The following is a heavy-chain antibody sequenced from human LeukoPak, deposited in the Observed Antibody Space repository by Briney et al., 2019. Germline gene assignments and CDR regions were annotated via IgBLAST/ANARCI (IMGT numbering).Heavy chain of an antibody. Sequence: PGGSLRFSCAASGFTFDDYAMHWVRQAPGGGLEWVSGISWNSGSIGYADSVKGRFTISRDNAKNSLYLQMNSLRAEDTALYYCAKDMGSSGWHFDYWGQGTLVTVSS. CDR3: AKDMGSSGWHFDY. V-gene: IGHV3-9*01. CDR1: GFTFDDYA. D-gene: IGHD6-19*01. CDR2: ISWNSGSI. J-gene: IGHJ4*02.